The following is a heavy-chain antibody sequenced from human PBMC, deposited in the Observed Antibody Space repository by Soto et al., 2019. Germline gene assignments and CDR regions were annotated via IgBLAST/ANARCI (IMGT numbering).Heavy chain of an antibody. Sequence: GGSLRLSCAASGFTFSDYYMSWIRQAPGKGLEWVSYISNSGGGIYYTDSVKGRFTISRDNAKNSLYLQMNSLTAEDTAVYYCARDNCQSGANCYVGYWGQGTLVTVSS. J-gene: IGHJ4*02. CDR3: ARDNCQSGANCYVGY. D-gene: IGHD2-2*01. CDR2: ISNSGGGI. CDR1: GFTFSDYY. V-gene: IGHV3-11*01.